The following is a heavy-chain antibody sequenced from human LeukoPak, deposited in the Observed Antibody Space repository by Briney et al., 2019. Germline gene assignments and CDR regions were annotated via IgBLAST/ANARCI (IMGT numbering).Heavy chain of an antibody. D-gene: IGHD1-26*01. Sequence: SETLSLTCTVSGYSISSGYYWGWIRQPPGKGLEWIGSIYHSGSTYYNPSLKSRVTMSVDTSKNQFSLKLNSVTAADTAVYYCARFLRGATNALEIWGQGTMVTVSS. CDR3: ARFLRGATNALEI. J-gene: IGHJ3*02. CDR1: GYSISSGYY. V-gene: IGHV4-38-2*02. CDR2: IYHSGST.